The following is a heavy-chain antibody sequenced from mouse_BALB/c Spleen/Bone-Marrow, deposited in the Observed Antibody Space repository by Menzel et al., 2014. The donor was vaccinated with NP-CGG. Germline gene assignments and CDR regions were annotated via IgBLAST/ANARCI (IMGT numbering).Heavy chain of an antibody. V-gene: IGHV2-9*02. J-gene: IGHJ2*01. CDR3: ARRGDGYYFDY. Sequence: VKLMESGPGLVAPSQSLSITCTVSGFSLTSYGVHWVRQPPGKGLEWLGVIWAGGSTNYNSALMSRLSISKDNSKSQVFLKMNSLQTDDTAMYYCARRGDGYYFDYWAKAPLSQSPQ. D-gene: IGHD2-3*01. CDR2: IWAGGST. CDR1: GFSLTSYG.